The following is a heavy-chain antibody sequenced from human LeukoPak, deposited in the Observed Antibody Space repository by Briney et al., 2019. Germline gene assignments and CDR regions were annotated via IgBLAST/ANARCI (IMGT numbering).Heavy chain of an antibody. Sequence: GFLRLSCAASGITFSHFWMSWVRQAPGKGLEWVANIKEDGSERNYVDSVKGRFTISRDNAKNSVYLQMDSLRAEDTAVYHCAHSGSYFDYLGQGTLVTVSS. V-gene: IGHV3-7*01. D-gene: IGHD1-26*01. CDR3: AHSGSYFDY. CDR1: GITFSHFW. J-gene: IGHJ4*02. CDR2: IKEDGSER.